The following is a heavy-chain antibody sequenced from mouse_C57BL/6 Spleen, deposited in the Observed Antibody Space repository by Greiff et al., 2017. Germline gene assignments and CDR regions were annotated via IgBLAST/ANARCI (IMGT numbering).Heavy chain of an antibody. V-gene: IGHV2-9*01. D-gene: IGHD2-4*01. CDR3: ATYDYDRGRFAY. J-gene: IGHJ3*01. CDR1: GFSLPSYG. Sequence: VKVVESGPGLVAPSQSLSITCPVSGFSLPSYGVDWVRQPPGKGLEWLGVIWGGGRTNYNSALMSRLSISKDNSKSQVFLKMNSLQTDDTAMYYCATYDYDRGRFAYWGQGTLVTVSA. CDR2: IWGGGRT.